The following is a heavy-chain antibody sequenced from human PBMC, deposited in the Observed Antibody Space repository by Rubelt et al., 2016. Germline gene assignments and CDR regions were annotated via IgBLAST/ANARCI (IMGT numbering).Heavy chain of an antibody. CDR2: VWGTVT. Sequence: QVQLQESGPGLLKPSETLSLTCAVSGDAITTDHWGWIRQPPGKGLEWIGDVWGTVTRYNPSLWGRVTMSVDTSKTQFARKVTSVTAADTAVYYGAIYTAGGAGRSYWGRGSLVSVS. D-gene: IGHD3-10*01. CDR3: AIYTAGGAGRSY. CDR1: GDAITTDH. V-gene: IGHV4-59*03. J-gene: IGHJ4*02.